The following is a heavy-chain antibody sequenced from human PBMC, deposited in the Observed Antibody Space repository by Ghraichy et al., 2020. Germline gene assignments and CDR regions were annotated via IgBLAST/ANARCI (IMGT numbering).Heavy chain of an antibody. Sequence: SPTLSLTCTVSGGSISSYYWSWIRQPAGKGLEWIGRIYTSGSTNYNPSLKSRVTMSVDTSKNQFSLKLSSVTAADTAVYYCARDEGITMVRGVSNWFDPWGQGTLVTVSS. CDR1: GGSISSYY. CDR2: IYTSGST. J-gene: IGHJ5*02. CDR3: ARDEGITMVRGVSNWFDP. V-gene: IGHV4-4*07. D-gene: IGHD3-10*01.